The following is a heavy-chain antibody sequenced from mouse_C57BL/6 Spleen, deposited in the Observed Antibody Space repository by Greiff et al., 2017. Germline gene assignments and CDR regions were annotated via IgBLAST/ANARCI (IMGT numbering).Heavy chain of an antibody. D-gene: IGHD2-5*01. V-gene: IGHV1-55*01. Sequence: QVQLQQPGAELVKPGASVKMSCKASGYTFTSYWITWVKQRPGQGLEWIGDIYPGSGSTNYNEKFKSKATLTVDTSSSTAYMQLSSLTSEDSAVYYCARPLYYSNYGYFDGWGTGTTVTVSS. CDR1: GYTFTSYW. J-gene: IGHJ1*03. CDR2: IYPGSGST. CDR3: ARPLYYSNYGYFDG.